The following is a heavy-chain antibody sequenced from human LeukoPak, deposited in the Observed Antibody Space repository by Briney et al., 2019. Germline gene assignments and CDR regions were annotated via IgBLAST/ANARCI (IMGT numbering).Heavy chain of an antibody. J-gene: IGHJ6*02. CDR3: AREDPQTTVPEGMDV. CDR1: GGSISNYY. CDR2: IYYSGTT. Sequence: SETLSLTCAVSGGSISNYYWSWIRQSPGKGLEWIGYIYYSGTTNSNPSLKSRVTISVDTSKNQFSLQLRSVTAADTAVYYCAREDPQTTVPEGMDVWGQGTTVIVSS. V-gene: IGHV4-59*01. D-gene: IGHD4-17*01.